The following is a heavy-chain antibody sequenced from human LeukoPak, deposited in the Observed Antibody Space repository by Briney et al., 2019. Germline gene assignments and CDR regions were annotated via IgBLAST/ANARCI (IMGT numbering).Heavy chain of an antibody. Sequence: GGSLGLSCAASGFTFKTYGMGWVRQAPGKGLVWVSRINSDGSSTSYADSVRGRFSISRDNAKNTLYLQMNSLRAEDTAVYYCARGLSGYASSLGYWGQGTLVTVSA. J-gene: IGHJ4*02. CDR1: GFTFKTYG. CDR2: INSDGSST. D-gene: IGHD6-6*01. V-gene: IGHV3-74*01. CDR3: ARGLSGYASSLGY.